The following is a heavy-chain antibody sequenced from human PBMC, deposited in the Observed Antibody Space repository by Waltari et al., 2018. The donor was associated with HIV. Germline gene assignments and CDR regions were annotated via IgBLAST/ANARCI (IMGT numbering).Heavy chain of an antibody. D-gene: IGHD1-26*01. J-gene: IGHJ6*02. CDR2: FDPEDDET. CDR3: ATGGGTTSIQLYDLDV. Sequence: TLTELSMHWVRQAPGKGLEWMGGFDPEDDETIYAQKFQGRVTMTEDTSTDSAYMELSSLTSEDTAVYYCATGGGTTSIQLYDLDVWGQGTTVTVSS. CDR1: TLTELS. V-gene: IGHV1-24*01.